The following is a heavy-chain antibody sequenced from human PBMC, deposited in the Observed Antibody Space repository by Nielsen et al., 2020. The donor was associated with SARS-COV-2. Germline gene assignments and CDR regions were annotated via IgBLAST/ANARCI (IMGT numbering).Heavy chain of an antibody. J-gene: IGHJ4*01. CDR3: APLTAHSSRWDDIDY. V-gene: IGHV4-39*07. D-gene: IGHD6-19*01. CDR2: INHSGST. Sequence: SETLSLTCTVSGGSISSSSYYWSWIRQPPGKGLEWIGEINHSGSTNYNPSLKSRVTISVDTSKNQFSLKLSSVTAADTAVYYCAPLTAHSSRWDDIDYWGHGTLVTVSS. CDR1: GGSISSSSYY.